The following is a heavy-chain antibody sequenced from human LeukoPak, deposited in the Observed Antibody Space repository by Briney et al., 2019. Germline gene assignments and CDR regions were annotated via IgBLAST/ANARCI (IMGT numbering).Heavy chain of an antibody. CDR1: GFTFSSYW. CDR2: TNTDGSGT. Sequence: GGSLRLSCVVSGFTFSSYWMYWVRQAPGEGLVWVSRTNTDGSGTRYADSVKGRFTISRDNAKNTLYLQMNSLRAEDTAVYYCARDQGPYYWGQGTLVTVSS. V-gene: IGHV3-74*01. J-gene: IGHJ4*02. CDR3: ARDQGPYY.